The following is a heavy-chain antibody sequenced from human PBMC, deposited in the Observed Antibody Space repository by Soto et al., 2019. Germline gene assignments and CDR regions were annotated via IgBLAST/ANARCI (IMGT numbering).Heavy chain of an antibody. V-gene: IGHV1-46*01. J-gene: IGHJ5*02. D-gene: IGHD3-3*01. CDR1: GDTFTSYY. Sequence: ASVKVSCKAPGDTFTSYYMHWVRQAPGHGLEWMGVINPNGGSTRFAQKFQGRVTMTSDTSTSTVYMELRGLTSEDTAVYYCATSSGGVFGILTEGTNWFAPWGQGTLVTVSS. CDR2: INPNGGST. CDR3: ATSSGGVFGILTEGTNWFAP.